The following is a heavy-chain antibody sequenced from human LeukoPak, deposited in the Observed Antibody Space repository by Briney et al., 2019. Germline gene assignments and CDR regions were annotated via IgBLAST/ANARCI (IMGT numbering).Heavy chain of an antibody. CDR1: GFTFSSYE. D-gene: IGHD4-17*01. Sequence: PGGSLRLSCAASGFTFSSYEMNWVRQAPGKGLEWVSYISSSGSIIYYADAVKGRFTISRDNAKISLYLQMNSLRAEDTAVYYCARDWLYGDYVFDCWGQGTLVTVSS. V-gene: IGHV3-48*03. CDR3: ARDWLYGDYVFDC. CDR2: ISSSGSII. J-gene: IGHJ4*02.